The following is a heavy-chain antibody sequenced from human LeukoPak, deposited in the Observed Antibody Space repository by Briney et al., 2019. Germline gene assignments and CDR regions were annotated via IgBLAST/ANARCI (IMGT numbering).Heavy chain of an antibody. D-gene: IGHD5-24*01. CDR3: AREFGHNRWYFDY. V-gene: IGHV1-69*13. CDR2: IIPIFGTA. CDR1: GGTFSSYA. J-gene: IGHJ4*02. Sequence: ASVKVSCTASGGTFSSYAISWVRQAPGQGLEWMGGIIPIFGTANYAQKFQGRVTITADESTSTAYMELSSLRSEDTAVYYCAREFGHNRWYFDYWGQGALVTVSS.